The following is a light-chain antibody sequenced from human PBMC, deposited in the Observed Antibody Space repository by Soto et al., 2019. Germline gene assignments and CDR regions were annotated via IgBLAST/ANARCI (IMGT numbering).Light chain of an antibody. CDR1: QSVFYSSNNKNY. CDR2: WAS. Sequence: DIVMTQSPDSLAVSLGERATINCKSSQSVFYSSNNKNYLAWYRQRPGQPPKLLIYWASTRESGVPDRFSGSRSGTDFTLTISSLQAEDVAVYYCQQYYITPLTFGGGTKVEIK. J-gene: IGKJ4*01. CDR3: QQYYITPLT. V-gene: IGKV4-1*01.